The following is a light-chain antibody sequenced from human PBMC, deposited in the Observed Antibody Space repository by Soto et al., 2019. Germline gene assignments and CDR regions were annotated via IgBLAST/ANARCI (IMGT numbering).Light chain of an antibody. CDR3: QQYGSSPRIT. CDR2: GTT. J-gene: IGKJ3*01. CDR1: QSVSSN. Sequence: EIGMTQSPATLSVSPGERATLSCTASQSVSSNLAWYQQKPGQAPRLLIYGTTTRATGIPDRFSGSVSGTDFTLTISRLEPEDFAVYYCQQYGSSPRITFGPGTKVDNK. V-gene: IGKV3-20*01.